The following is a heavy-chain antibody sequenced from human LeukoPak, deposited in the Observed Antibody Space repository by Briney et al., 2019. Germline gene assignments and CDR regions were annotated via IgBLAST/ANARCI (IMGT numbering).Heavy chain of an antibody. Sequence: PSETLSLTCTVSGGSLSNSYWTWLRQPPGKTLECIGYISYSGITNRNPSLKSRVSFSLDSSKNQISLTLTSVTAADTAVYFCARLLLDYSNDDGNFGGPHLPDWGQGTLVTVSS. CDR2: ISYSGIT. V-gene: IGHV4-59*08. J-gene: IGHJ4*02. CDR3: ARLLLDYSNDDGNFGGPHLPD. D-gene: IGHD3-10*01. CDR1: GGSLSNSY.